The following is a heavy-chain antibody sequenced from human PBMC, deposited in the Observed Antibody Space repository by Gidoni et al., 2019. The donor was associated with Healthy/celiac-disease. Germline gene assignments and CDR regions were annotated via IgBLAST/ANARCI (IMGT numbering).Heavy chain of an antibody. D-gene: IGHD2-21*02. CDR3: ARLAYCGGDCPLQFDP. CDR2: IYYSGST. J-gene: IGHJ5*02. Sequence: QLQLQESGPGLVKPSETLSLTCTCSGGSISSSSYYWGWIRQPPGKGLEWIGSIYYSGSTYYNPSLKSRVTISVDTSKNQFSLKLSSVTAADTAVYYCARLAYCGGDCPLQFDPWGQGTLVTVSS. V-gene: IGHV4-39*01. CDR1: GGSISSSSYY.